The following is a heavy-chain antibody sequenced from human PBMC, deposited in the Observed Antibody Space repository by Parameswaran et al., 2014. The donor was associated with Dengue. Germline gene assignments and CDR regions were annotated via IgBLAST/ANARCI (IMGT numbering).Heavy chain of an antibody. V-gene: IGHV2-70*11. D-gene: IGHD4-17*01. CDR3: ARILGGTGDSRFDY. Sequence: WIRQPPGKALEWLARIDWGDDKYYSTSLKTRLTISKDTSKNQVVLTMTNMDPVDTATYYCARILGGTGDSRFDYWGQGTLVTVSS. CDR2: IDWGDDK. J-gene: IGHJ4*02.